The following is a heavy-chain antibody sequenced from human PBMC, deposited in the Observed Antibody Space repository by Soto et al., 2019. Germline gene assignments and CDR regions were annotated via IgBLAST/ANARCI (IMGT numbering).Heavy chain of an antibody. J-gene: IGHJ4*02. D-gene: IGHD4-4*01. CDR1: GGTSSSYA. CDR2: IIPILDTT. Sequence: QVQVVQSGAEVKKPGSSVRVSCKASGGTSSSYAITWMRQAPGQELEWMGGIIPILDTTDYAQKFQGRVTFTADESTSTVYMELSSLTSEDTAVYYCASGGTTVNRRFDFWGQGTLVTVSS. CDR3: ASGGTTVNRRFDF. V-gene: IGHV1-69*01.